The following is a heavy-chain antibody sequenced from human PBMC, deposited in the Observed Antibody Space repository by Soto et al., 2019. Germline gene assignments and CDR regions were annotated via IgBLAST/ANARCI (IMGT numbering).Heavy chain of an antibody. V-gene: IGHV3-21*01. CDR1: GFTSSSYS. CDR3: ARDFDITMIVVAHNWFDP. J-gene: IGHJ5*02. CDR2: ISSSSSYI. Sequence: PGGSLRLSCAASGFTSSSYSMNWVRQAPGKGLEWVSSISSSSSYIYYADSVKGRFTISRDNAKNSLYLQMNSLRAEDTAVYYCARDFDITMIVVAHNWFDPWGQGTLVTVSS. D-gene: IGHD3-22*01.